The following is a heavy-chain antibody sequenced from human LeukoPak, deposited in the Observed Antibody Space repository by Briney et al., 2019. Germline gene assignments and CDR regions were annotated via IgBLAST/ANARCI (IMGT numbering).Heavy chain of an antibody. CDR2: ISYDGPNK. CDR1: GFTFKNYG. D-gene: IGHD6-19*01. J-gene: IGHJ3*02. CDR3: AKDRGAVARTWAFDI. V-gene: IGHV3-30*18. Sequence: PGGSLRLSCAASGFTFKNYGMHWVRQAPGKGLEWVAVISYDGPNKYYADSVKGRFTISRDNSKNTLYLQMNSLRAEDTAVYYCAKDRGAVARTWAFDIWGQGTMVTVSS.